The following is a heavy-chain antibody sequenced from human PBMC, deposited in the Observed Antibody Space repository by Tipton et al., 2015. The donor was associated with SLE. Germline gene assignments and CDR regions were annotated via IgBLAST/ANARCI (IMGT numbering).Heavy chain of an antibody. D-gene: IGHD1-26*01. V-gene: IGHV4-59*12. J-gene: IGHJ4*02. CDR1: GGSISSYY. CDR3: ARRLSDTSLIDY. Sequence: TLSLTCTVSGGSISSYYWSWIRQPPGKGLEWIGYIYYSGSTNYNPSLKSRVTMSVDTSKNQFSLRLSSVTAADTAVYYCARRLSDTSLIDYWGQGTLVTVSS. CDR2: IYYSGST.